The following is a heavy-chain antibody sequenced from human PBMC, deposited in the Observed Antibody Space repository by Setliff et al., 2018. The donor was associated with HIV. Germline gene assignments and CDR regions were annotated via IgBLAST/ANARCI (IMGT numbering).Heavy chain of an antibody. D-gene: IGHD1-1*01. J-gene: IGHJ5*02. CDR2: ISAYNGNT. CDR3: ARQLSNSLGS. CDR1: GYTFTSYD. Sequence: VASVKVSCKASGYTFTSYDINWVRQAPGQGLEWMGWISAYNGNTNYAQKLQGRVTMTTDTSTSTAYMGLRSLRSDDTAVYYCARQLSNSLGSWGQGTLVTVSS. V-gene: IGHV1-18*01.